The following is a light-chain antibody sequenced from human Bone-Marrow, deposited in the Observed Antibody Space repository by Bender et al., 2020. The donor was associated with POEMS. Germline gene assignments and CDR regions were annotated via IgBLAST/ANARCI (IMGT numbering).Light chain of an antibody. J-gene: IGLJ3*02. V-gene: IGLV1-44*01. CDR2: TNN. CDR3: VAWDASLNGWV. CDR1: GSNIGGYP. Sequence: QSVLTQPPSVSGTPGQRVPISCSGSGSNIGGYPVNWYQQLPGTAPRLLIYTNNERPSGVPDRFSGSKSGTSASLAITGLQSDDEAIYFCVAWDASLNGWVFGGGTKLTVL.